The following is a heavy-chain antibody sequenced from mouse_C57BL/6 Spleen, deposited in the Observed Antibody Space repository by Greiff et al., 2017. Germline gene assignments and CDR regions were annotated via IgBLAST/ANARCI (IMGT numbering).Heavy chain of an antibody. CDR1: GYAFSSYW. CDR3: AREGAQATTWFAY. CDR2: IYPGDGDT. J-gene: IGHJ3*01. Sequence: QVQLQQSGAELVKPGASVKISCKASGYAFSSYWMNWVKQRPGKGLEWIGQIYPGDGDTNYNGKFKGKATLTADKSSSTAYMQLSSRTSDDSAVYFCAREGAQATTWFAYWGQGTLVTVSA. V-gene: IGHV1-80*01. D-gene: IGHD3-2*02.